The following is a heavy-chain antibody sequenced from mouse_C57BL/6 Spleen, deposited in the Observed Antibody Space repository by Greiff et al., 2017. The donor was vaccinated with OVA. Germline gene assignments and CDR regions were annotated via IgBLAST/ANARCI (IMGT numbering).Heavy chain of an antibody. J-gene: IGHJ3*01. V-gene: IGHV1-81*01. CDR1: GYTFTSYG. CDR2: IYPRSGNT. D-gene: IGHD1-1*01. Sequence: QVHVKQSGAELARPGASVKLSCKASGYTFTSYGISWVKQRTGQGLEWIGEIYPRSGNTYYNEKFKGKATLTADKSSSTAYMELRSLTSEDSAVYFCAEEITTVDLAWFAYWGQGTLVTVSA. CDR3: AEEITTVDLAWFAY.